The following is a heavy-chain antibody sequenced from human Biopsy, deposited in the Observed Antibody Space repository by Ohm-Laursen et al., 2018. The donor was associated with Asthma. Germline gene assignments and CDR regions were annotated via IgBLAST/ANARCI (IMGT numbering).Heavy chain of an antibody. D-gene: IGHD1-1*01. CDR1: GDSISSNSW. Sequence: SDTLSLTCAVSGDSISSNSWWPWVRQSPGRGLEWIGEIYYSGSTNYHPSLKGRVTISVAKSKNQFSLRLTSVTAADTAVYYCARAIGTGDWYFDVWGRGTLVTVSS. CDR2: IYYSGST. J-gene: IGHJ2*01. V-gene: IGHV4-4*02. CDR3: ARAIGTGDWYFDV.